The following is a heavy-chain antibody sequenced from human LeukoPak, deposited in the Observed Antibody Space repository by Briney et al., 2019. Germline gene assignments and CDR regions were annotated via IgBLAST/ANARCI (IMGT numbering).Heavy chain of an antibody. CDR2: INPNSGGT. CDR3: ARDPYSSSWQRTERGWFDP. V-gene: IGHV1-2*04. CDR1: GYTFTGYY. D-gene: IGHD6-13*01. J-gene: IGHJ5*02. Sequence: ASVKVSCKASGYTFTGYYMHWVRQVPGQGLEWMGWINPNSGGTNYAQKFQGWVTMTRDTSISTAYMELSRLRSDDTAVYYCARDPYSSSWQRTERGWFDPWGQGTLVTVSS.